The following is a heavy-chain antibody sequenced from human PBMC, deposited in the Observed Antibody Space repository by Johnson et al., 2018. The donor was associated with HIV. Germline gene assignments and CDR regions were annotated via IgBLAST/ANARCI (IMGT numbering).Heavy chain of an antibody. CDR2: IYSGDNT. CDR1: GFSVSNNH. D-gene: IGHD2-2*01. Sequence: EVQLVESGGGLIQPGESLRLSCAASGFSVSNNHMTWVHQAPGKGLEWVSVIYSGDNTYYADSVKGRFTISRDNSKNTLYLQMNSLRAEDTAVYYCAKGRIVVAGFDAFDIWGQGTMVTVSS. CDR3: AKGRIVVAGFDAFDI. V-gene: IGHV3-53*01. J-gene: IGHJ3*02.